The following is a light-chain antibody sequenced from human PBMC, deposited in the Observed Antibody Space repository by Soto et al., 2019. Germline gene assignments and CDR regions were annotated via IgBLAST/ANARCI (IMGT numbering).Light chain of an antibody. CDR2: EVS. CDR3: FSYTSSGTYV. V-gene: IGLV2-14*01. J-gene: IGLJ1*01. CDR1: SSDVGNYKY. Sequence: QSALTQPASVSGSPGQSITISYTGTSSDVGNYKYVSWYQQHPGKAPKLMIYEVSNRPSGVSNRFSGSKSGNTASLTISGPQAEDETDYYCFSYTSSGTYVFGTGTKGTVL.